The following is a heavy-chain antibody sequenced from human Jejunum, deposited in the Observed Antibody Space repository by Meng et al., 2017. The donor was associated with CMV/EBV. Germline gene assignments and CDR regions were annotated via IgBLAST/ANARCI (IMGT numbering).Heavy chain of an antibody. CDR3: ARDLYYGDPAAFDL. CDR2: ISFTTNYI. V-gene: IGHV3-21*01. J-gene: IGHJ3*01. D-gene: IGHD4-17*01. Sequence: SGFAFTTRNINWVRQAPGKGLDWVSFISFTTNYIYYADSVKGRFTISRDNAKNSVYLQMDSLRAEDTAVYYCARDLYYGDPAAFDLWGQGTMVTVSS. CDR1: GFAFTTRN.